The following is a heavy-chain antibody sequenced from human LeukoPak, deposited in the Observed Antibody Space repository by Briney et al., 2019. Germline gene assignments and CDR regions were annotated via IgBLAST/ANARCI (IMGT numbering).Heavy chain of an antibody. CDR3: AREAYCSGGSCYSGRAFDI. D-gene: IGHD2-15*01. J-gene: IGHJ3*02. Sequence: PGGSLRLSCAASGFTFSSYWMHWVRQAPGKGLVWVSRIKTDGSNTRYADSVKGRFTISRDNAKNTLYLQMNSLRAEDTAVYYCAREAYCSGGSCYSGRAFDIWGQGTRVTVSS. CDR2: IKTDGSNT. CDR1: GFTFSSYW. V-gene: IGHV3-74*01.